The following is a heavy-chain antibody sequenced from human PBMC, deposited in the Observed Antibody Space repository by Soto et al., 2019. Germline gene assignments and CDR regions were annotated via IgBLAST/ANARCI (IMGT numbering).Heavy chain of an antibody. J-gene: IGHJ6*02. Sequence: EVQLVESGGGLIQPGGSLRLSCAASGFTVISTYMSWVRQAPGKGLEWVSFMYSGGSTYYVDSVKGRFTISRDNLKNTLYLQMNSLRVDDTAVYYCARGGQVRGGMDVWGQGTTVTVSS. CDR3: ARGGQVRGGMDV. CDR1: GFTVISTY. V-gene: IGHV3-53*01. CDR2: MYSGGST.